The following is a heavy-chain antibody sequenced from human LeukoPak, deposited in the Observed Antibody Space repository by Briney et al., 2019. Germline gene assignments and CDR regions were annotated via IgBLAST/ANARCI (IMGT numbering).Heavy chain of an antibody. D-gene: IGHD3/OR15-3a*01. CDR3: ARSRGLGTPFDY. CDR1: GYTFTGYY. V-gene: IGHV1-2*02. J-gene: IGHJ4*02. CDR2: INPNSGGT. Sequence: GPVKVSCKASGYTFTGYYMHWVRQAPGQGLEWMGWINPNSGGTNYAQKFQGRVTMTRDTSISTAYMELSRLRSDDTAVYYCARSRGLGTPFDYWGQGTLVTVSS.